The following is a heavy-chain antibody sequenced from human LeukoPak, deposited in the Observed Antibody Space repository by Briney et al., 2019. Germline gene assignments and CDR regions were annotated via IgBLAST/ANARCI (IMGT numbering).Heavy chain of an antibody. CDR3: ARDRSAAAGN. D-gene: IGHD6-13*01. CDR2: ISYDGSNK. V-gene: IGHV3-30-3*01. CDR1: GFTFSSYA. J-gene: IGHJ4*02. Sequence: GRSLRLSCAASGFTFSSYAMHWVRQAPGKGLEWVAVISYDGSNKYYADSVKGRFTISRDNAKNSLYLQMNSLRAEDTAVYYCARDRSAAAGNWGQGTLVTVSS.